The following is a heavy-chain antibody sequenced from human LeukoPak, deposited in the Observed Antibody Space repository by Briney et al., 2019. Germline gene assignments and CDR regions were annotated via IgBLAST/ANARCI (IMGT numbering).Heavy chain of an antibody. V-gene: IGHV3-23*01. CDR1: GYTLTTFA. D-gene: IGHD2-8*02. Sequence: GGSLRLSSAPSGYTLTTFAALCVRQPPGRGGWWGSSIFPNGGEIHYAHSLRSGDTISRENSQSTLSLHINTVRAANTPIYYFGTYRQVLLPFESWGEEALVTVSS. CDR3: GTYRQVLLPFES. J-gene: IGHJ4*02. CDR2: IFPNGGEI.